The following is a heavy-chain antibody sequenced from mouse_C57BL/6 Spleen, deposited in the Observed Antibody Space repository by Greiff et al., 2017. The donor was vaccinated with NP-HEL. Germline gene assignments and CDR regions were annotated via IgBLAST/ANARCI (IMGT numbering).Heavy chain of an antibody. CDR3: ARSNYYYGSSYLYYFDY. V-gene: IGHV1-22*01. D-gene: IGHD1-1*01. CDR2: INPNNGGT. J-gene: IGHJ2*01. CDR1: GYTFTDYN. Sequence: LVKPGASVKMSCKASGYTFTDYNMHWVKQSHGKSLEWIGYINPNNGGTSYNQKFKGKATLTVNKSSSTAYMELRSLTSEDSAVYYCARSNYYYGSSYLYYFDYWGQGTTLTVSS.